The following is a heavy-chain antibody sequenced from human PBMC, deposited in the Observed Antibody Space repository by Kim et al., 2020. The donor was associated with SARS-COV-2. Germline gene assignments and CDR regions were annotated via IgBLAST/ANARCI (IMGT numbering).Heavy chain of an antibody. Sequence: GGSLRLSCAASGFTFSSYSMNWVRQAPGKGLEWVSYISRSSSSTRYYADSVKGRFTISRDNAKNSLYLQMNSLRDEDTAVYYCARDALGGCGGDCYADWFDPWGQGTLVTVSS. CDR1: GFTFSSYS. CDR3: ARDALGGCGGDCYADWFDP. J-gene: IGHJ5*02. D-gene: IGHD2-21*02. CDR2: ISRSSSSTR. V-gene: IGHV3-48*02.